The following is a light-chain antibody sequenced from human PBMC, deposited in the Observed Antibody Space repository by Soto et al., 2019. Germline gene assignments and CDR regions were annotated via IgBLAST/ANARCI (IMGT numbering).Light chain of an antibody. Sequence: DIQLTPSPSFLSASVGDRVTITCRASQGISNYLAWYQQTPGKAPKLLIYAASTLQSGVPPRFSGSGSGTDFTLAISSLQPEDSATYYCLQDINYPWTFGQGTKGDNK. J-gene: IGKJ1*01. CDR2: AAS. CDR3: LQDINYPWT. CDR1: QGISNY. V-gene: IGKV1-9*01.